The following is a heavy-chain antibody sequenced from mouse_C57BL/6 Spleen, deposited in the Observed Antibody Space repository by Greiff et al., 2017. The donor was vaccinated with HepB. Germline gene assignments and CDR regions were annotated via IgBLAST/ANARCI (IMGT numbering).Heavy chain of an antibody. V-gene: IGHV1-69*01. CDR3: ASLGRDWYFDV. Sequence: QLQQPGAELVMPGASVKLSCKASGYTFTSYWMHWVKQRPGQGLEWIGEIDPSDSYTNYNQKFKGKSTLTVDKSSSTAYMQLSSLTSEDSAVYYCASLGRDWYFDVWGTGTTVTVSS. D-gene: IGHD3-1*01. CDR1: GYTFTSYW. J-gene: IGHJ1*03. CDR2: IDPSDSYT.